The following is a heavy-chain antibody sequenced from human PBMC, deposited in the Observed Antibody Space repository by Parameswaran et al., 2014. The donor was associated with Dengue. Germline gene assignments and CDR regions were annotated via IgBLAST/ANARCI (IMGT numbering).Heavy chain of an antibody. Sequence: RWIRQPPGKGLEWIGYMYYSGYTYYNPSLKSRVTISVDTSKNQFSLKLSSVTAADTAVYYCARDRRQYKRSDFYYYFGMDVWGQGTTVTVSS. V-gene: IGHV4-30-4*01. D-gene: IGHD6-19*01. CDR2: MYYSGYT. CDR3: ARDRRQYKRSDFYYYFGMDV. J-gene: IGHJ6*02.